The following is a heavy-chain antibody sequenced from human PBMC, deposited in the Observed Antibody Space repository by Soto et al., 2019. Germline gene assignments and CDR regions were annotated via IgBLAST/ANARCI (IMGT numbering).Heavy chain of an antibody. CDR3: AKGLGDTRDYGMDV. Sequence: EVQLVESGGGLVQPGRSLRLSCAASGFTVDDYAMHWVRQAPGKGLEWVSSISWNSDTIGYADSVKGRFSISRDNAKKSLYLQMSSLGAEDSVLYYCAKGLGDTRDYGMDVWGQVTTVSVSS. CDR2: ISWNSDTI. CDR1: GFTVDDYA. J-gene: IGHJ6*02. V-gene: IGHV3-9*01.